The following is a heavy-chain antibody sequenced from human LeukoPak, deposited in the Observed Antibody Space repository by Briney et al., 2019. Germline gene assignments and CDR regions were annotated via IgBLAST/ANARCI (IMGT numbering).Heavy chain of an antibody. D-gene: IGHD5-18*01. V-gene: IGHV3-21*01. J-gene: IGHJ4*02. CDR1: GFTFNSYS. Sequence: GGSLRLSCAASGFTFNSYSMNWVRQAPGKGLEWVSSISSSSSSIYYADSVKGRFTISRDNAKNSLYLQMNSLRAEDTAVNYCARASGDIVETATMGSYWGQGTLVTVSS. CDR3: ARASGDIVETATMGSY. CDR2: ISSSSSSI.